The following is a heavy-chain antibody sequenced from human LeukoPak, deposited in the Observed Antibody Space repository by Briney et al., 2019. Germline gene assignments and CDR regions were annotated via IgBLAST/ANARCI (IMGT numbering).Heavy chain of an antibody. V-gene: IGHV3-21*01. J-gene: IGHJ4*02. Sequence: PRGSLRLSCAASRFTFSIYSMNWVRQAPGKRLEWVSPISISSSYRYYADSVKGRFTISRDNAKNSLYLQMNSLRAEDTAVYYCATLSYGDFDYWGQGTLVTVSS. CDR2: ISISSSYR. D-gene: IGHD5-18*01. CDR3: ATLSYGDFDY. CDR1: RFTFSIYS.